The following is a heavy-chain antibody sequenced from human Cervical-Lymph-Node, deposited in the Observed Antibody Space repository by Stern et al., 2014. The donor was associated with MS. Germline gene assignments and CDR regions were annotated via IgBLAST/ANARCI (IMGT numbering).Heavy chain of an antibody. J-gene: IGHJ4*02. CDR1: GFSFDDYA. CDR3: AKEDY. V-gene: IGHV3-9*01. CDR2: ISWNSGVI. Sequence: VQLVQSGGGLVQPGRSLRLSCVASGFSFDDYAFHWVRQAPGKGLEWVSGISWNSGVIDYADSVKGRFTISRDNAKSSLYLQMNSLRAEDTALYYCAKEDYWGQGILVTVSS.